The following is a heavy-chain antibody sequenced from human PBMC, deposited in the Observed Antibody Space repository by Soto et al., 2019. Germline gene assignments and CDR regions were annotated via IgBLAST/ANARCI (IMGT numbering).Heavy chain of an antibody. CDR1: GGSFSGYY. V-gene: IGHV4-34*01. CDR2: INHSGST. Sequence: SETLSLTCAVYGGSFSGYYWSWIRQPPGKGLEWIGEINHSGSTNYNPSLKSRVTISVDTSKNQFSLKLSSVTAADTAVYYCARGPYSYGYKSGFDYWGQGTLVTVSS. D-gene: IGHD5-18*01. CDR3: ARGPYSYGYKSGFDY. J-gene: IGHJ4*02.